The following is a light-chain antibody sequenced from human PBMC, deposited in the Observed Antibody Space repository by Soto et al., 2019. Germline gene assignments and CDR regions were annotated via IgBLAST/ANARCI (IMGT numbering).Light chain of an antibody. CDR1: QGISSY. J-gene: IGKJ1*01. V-gene: IGKV1-27*01. Sequence: DIQMTQSPSSLSASVGDRVTITCRASQGISSYLAWYQQKPGKVPKVLIYAASTLQSGVPSRFRGSGSGTEFTLTISSLQPEDVATYNCQKYYRDPVTFGQGTNVEIK. CDR2: AAS. CDR3: QKYYRDPVT.